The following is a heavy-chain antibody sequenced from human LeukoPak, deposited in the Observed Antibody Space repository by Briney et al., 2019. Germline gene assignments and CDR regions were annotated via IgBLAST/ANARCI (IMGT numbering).Heavy chain of an antibody. V-gene: IGHV3-49*04. D-gene: IGHD2-15*01. J-gene: IGHJ4*02. Sequence: GGSLRLSCTASGFTFGDYAMSWVRQAPGKGLEWVGFIRSKAYGGTTEYAASVKGRFTISRDDSKSIAYLQMNSLKTEDTAVYYCTTGIKTADHWGKGTLVTVSS. CDR3: TTGIKTADH. CDR1: GFTFGDYA. CDR2: IRSKAYGGTT.